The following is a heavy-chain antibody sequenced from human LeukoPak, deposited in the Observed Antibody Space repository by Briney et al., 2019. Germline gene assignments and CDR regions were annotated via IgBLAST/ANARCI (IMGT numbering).Heavy chain of an antibody. CDR2: MNPNSGNT. CDR1: GYTFTSYD. V-gene: IGHV1-8*03. J-gene: IGHJ4*02. Sequence: ASVKVSCKASGYTFTSYDINWVRQATGQGLEWMGWMNPNSGNTGYAQKFQGRVTITRNTSISTAYMELSSLRSEDTAVYYCAREEGFCRSTSCSAPFDYWGQGTLVTVSS. D-gene: IGHD2-2*01. CDR3: AREEGFCRSTSCSAPFDY.